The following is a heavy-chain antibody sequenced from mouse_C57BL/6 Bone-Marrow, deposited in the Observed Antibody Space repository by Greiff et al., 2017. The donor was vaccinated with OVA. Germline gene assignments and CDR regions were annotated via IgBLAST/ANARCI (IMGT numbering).Heavy chain of an antibody. CDR1: GYTFTSYG. J-gene: IGHJ3*01. V-gene: IGHV1-81*01. CDR3: ARAEESLREFAY. CDR2: IDPRSGNT. Sequence: QVQLQQSGAELARPGASVKLSCTASGYTFTSYGISWVKQRPGQGLEWIGEIDPRSGNTYYNAKFKGKATLTADKSSSTAYMELRSLTSEDSAVDFCARAEESLREFAYWGQGTLVTVSA. D-gene: IGHD5-1*01.